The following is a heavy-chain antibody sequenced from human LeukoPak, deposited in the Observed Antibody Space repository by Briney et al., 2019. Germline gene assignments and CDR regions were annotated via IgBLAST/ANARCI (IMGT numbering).Heavy chain of an antibody. CDR3: ARGDTKFCNSASCHNPFDS. CDR1: GFTVSSNY. V-gene: IGHV3-11*04. J-gene: IGHJ4*02. D-gene: IGHD2-2*02. Sequence: PGGSLRLSCAASGFTVSSNYMSWVRQAPGKGLGCVSCITNSGTIIYSADSVKDRFTISRDNAKNSLYLQMNSLRAEDTAIYYCARGDTKFCNSASCHNPFDSWGQGILVTVSS. CDR2: ITNSGTII.